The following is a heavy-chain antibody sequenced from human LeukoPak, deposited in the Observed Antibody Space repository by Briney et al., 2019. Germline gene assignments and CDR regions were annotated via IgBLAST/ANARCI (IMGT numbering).Heavy chain of an antibody. J-gene: IGHJ4*02. CDR3: AKPARVGAVDY. D-gene: IGHD6-13*01. Sequence: GGSLRLSCAASGFTFSSYAMGWVRQAPGKGLEWVSAISGSSGNTYYADSVKGRFTISRDNSKNTLYLQMNSLRAEDTAIYYCAKPARVGAVDYWGQGTLVTVSS. V-gene: IGHV3-23*01. CDR1: GFTFSSYA. CDR2: ISGSSGNT.